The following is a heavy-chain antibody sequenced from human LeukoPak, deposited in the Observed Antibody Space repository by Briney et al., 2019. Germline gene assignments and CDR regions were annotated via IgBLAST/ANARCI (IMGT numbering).Heavy chain of an antibody. CDR1: GFIFTNYG. D-gene: IGHD4-17*01. CDR2: ITTGDNT. J-gene: IGHJ6*03. Sequence: GGTLRLSCAASGFIFTNYGMSWVRQAPGQGLEWVSSITTGDNTYYADSVKGRFTISRDNSKNTLYLQMNSLRAEDTAVYYCAKAPYGDHSYYMNAWGKGTTVTISS. V-gene: IGHV3-23*01. CDR3: AKAPYGDHSYYMNA.